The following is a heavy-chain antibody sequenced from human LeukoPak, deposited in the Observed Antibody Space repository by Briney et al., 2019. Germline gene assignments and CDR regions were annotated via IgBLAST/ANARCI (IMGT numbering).Heavy chain of an antibody. CDR2: ISYNDSNK. J-gene: IGHJ4*02. CDR1: GFTFSSYT. V-gene: IGHV3-30-3*01. Sequence: GGSLRLSCAASGFTFSSYTMHWVRQAPGKGLEWVALISYNDSNKYYAGSVKGRFTISRDNSKNTLYLQMNSLTTEDTAIYYCARGEGLTYSSSWSYSDYWGQGTLVSVSS. CDR3: ARGEGLTYSSSWSYSDY. D-gene: IGHD6-13*01.